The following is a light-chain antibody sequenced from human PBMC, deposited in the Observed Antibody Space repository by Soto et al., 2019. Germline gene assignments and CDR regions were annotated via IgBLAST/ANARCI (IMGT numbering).Light chain of an antibody. Sequence: QLVLTQPASVSGSPGQSITISCTGTSSDVGSYNYVSWFQQHPGKAPKLMIYEVSKRPSGVPDRFSGSKSGNTASLTVSGLQAEDEADYYCNSYAGSNNWVFGGGTQLTVL. V-gene: IGLV2-8*01. CDR3: NSYAGSNNWV. J-gene: IGLJ7*01. CDR2: EVS. CDR1: SSDVGSYNY.